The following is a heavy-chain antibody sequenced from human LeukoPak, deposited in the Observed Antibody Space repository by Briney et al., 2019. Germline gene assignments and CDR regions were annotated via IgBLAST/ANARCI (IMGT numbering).Heavy chain of an antibody. CDR1: GGSLSGYY. CDR2: INHSGST. J-gene: IGHJ3*02. Sequence: SETLSLTCAVYGGSLSGYYWSWIRQPPGKGLEWIGEINHSGSTNYHPSLKSRVTISVDTSKNQFSLKLSSVTAADTAVYYCARDRTTDAFDIWGQGTMVTVSS. D-gene: IGHD4-11*01. V-gene: IGHV4-34*01. CDR3: ARDRTTDAFDI.